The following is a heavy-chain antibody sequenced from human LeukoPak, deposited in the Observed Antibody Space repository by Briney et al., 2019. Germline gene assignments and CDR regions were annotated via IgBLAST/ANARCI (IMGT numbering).Heavy chain of an antibody. CDR3: ARGHRSGWYDY. CDR2: IYYSGST. CDR1: GGSISSYY. Sequence: SETLSLTCTVSGGSISSYYWSWIRQPPGKGLEWIGYIYYSGSTNYNPSLKSRVTISVDTSKNQFSLKLSSVTAADTAVYYCARGHRSGWYDYWGQGTLVTVSS. D-gene: IGHD6-19*01. V-gene: IGHV4-59*12. J-gene: IGHJ4*02.